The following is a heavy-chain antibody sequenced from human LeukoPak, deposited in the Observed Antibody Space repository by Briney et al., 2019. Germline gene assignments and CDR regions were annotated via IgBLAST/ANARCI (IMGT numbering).Heavy chain of an antibody. CDR3: ASRSGSSVLDY. J-gene: IGHJ4*02. CDR1: GFTFSTSN. Sequence: GSLRLSCAASGFTFSTSNMNWVRQTPEKGLEWVSTITPGGSNMYYHDSVKGRFTISRDNAKNLLFLQMNSLRAEDTAVYYCASRSGSSVLDYWGQGTLVTVSS. V-gene: IGHV3-21*01. CDR2: ITPGGSNM. D-gene: IGHD1-26*01.